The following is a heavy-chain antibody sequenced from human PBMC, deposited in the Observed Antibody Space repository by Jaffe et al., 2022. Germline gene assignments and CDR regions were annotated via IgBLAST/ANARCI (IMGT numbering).Heavy chain of an antibody. CDR2: ISWDDDK. V-gene: IGHV2-5*02. J-gene: IGHJ4*02. Sequence: QITLKESGPTLVKPTQTLTLTCTFSGFSLTTSGVGVAWIRQPPGKALEWLALISWDDDKRYSPSLKSRLTITKDTSQVVLTMTNMDPVDTATYYCAHRSLPLNYYGSGSYLYGAPYFDSWGQGTLVTVSS. D-gene: IGHD3-10*01. CDR1: GFSLTTSGVG. CDR3: AHRSLPLNYYGSGSYLYGAPYFDS.